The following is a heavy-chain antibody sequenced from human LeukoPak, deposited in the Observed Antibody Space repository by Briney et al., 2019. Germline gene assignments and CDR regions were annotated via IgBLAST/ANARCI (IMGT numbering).Heavy chain of an antibody. D-gene: IGHD4/OR15-4a*01. CDR1: RFTFGNAW. J-gene: IGHJ4*02. V-gene: IGHV3-15*01. Sequence: PGGSLRLSCAASRFTFGNAWMNWVRQAPGKGLEWVGRIKSKADGETTDYAAPVKGRFTISRDDSNNMVYLQMNSLKIEDTAVYYCAIDEPNYAPYDFDYWGQGTLVTVSS. CDR3: AIDEPNYAPYDFDY. CDR2: IKSKADGETT.